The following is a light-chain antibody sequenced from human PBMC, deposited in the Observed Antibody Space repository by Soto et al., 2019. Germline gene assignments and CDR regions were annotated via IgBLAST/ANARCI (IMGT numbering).Light chain of an antibody. CDR2: KTS. J-gene: IGKJ5*01. CDR1: QGISSW. V-gene: IGKV1-12*01. CDR3: QQASSFPPT. Sequence: DIQMTQSPSSVSASVGDRVTITCRASQGISSWLAWYQQKPGKAPKLLIYKTSILENGVPSRFSGSGSGTEFTLTISSLQPEDFATYYCQQASSFPPTFGQGTRLEIK.